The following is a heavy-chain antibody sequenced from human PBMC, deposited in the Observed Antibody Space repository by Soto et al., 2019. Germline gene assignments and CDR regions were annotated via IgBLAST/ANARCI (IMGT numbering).Heavy chain of an antibody. CDR3: AKDRRTMIVPGGYYYGMDV. D-gene: IGHD3-22*01. CDR1: GFTFSSYG. Sequence: PGGSLRLSCAASGFTFSSYGMHWVRQAPGKGLEWVAVISYDGSNKYYADSVKGRFTISRDNSKNTLYLQMNSLRAEDTAVYYCAKDRRTMIVPGGYYYGMDVWGQGTTVTV. V-gene: IGHV3-30*18. J-gene: IGHJ6*02. CDR2: ISYDGSNK.